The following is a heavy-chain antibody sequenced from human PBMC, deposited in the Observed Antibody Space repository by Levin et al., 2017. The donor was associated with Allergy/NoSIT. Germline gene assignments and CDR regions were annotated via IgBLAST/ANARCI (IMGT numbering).Heavy chain of an antibody. V-gene: IGHV4-31*03. CDR1: GGSISSGGYY. J-gene: IGHJ4*02. Sequence: SETLSLTCTVSGGSISSGGYYWSWIRQHPGKGLEWIGYIYYSGSTYYNPSLKSRVTISVDTSKNQFSLKLSSVTAADTAVYYCARDGTGGGLIDYWGQGTLVTVSS. CDR3: ARDGTGGGLIDY. D-gene: IGHD2-8*02. CDR2: IYYSGST.